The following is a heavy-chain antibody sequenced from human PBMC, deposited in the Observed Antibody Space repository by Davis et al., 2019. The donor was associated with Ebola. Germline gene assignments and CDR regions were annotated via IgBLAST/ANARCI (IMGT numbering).Heavy chain of an antibody. D-gene: IGHD5-12*01. CDR1: GFTFSSYA. V-gene: IGHV4-34*01. Sequence: ESLKISCAASGFTFSSYAMSWIRQPPGKGLEWFGEINHSGSTNYNPSLKSRVTISVDTSKNQFSLKLSSVTAADTAVYYCARGNVDIVATTLYYYYGMDVWGQGTTVTVSS. CDR2: INHSGST. CDR3: ARGNVDIVATTLYYYYGMDV. J-gene: IGHJ6*02.